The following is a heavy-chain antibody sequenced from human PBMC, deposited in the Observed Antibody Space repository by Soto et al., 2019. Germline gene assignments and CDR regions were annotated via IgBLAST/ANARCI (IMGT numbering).Heavy chain of an antibody. CDR1: GGSISRSRYY. J-gene: IGHJ6*02. CDR2: IYYSGST. V-gene: IGHV4-61*01. Sequence: PSETLSLTCTVSGGSISRSRYYCSWIRQPPGKGLEWIGYIYYSGSTNYNPSLKSRVTISVDTSKNQFSLKLSSVTAADTAVYYCARGIEGWYQGRYYYGMDVWGQGTTVTVSS. D-gene: IGHD6-19*01. CDR3: ARGIEGWYQGRYYYGMDV.